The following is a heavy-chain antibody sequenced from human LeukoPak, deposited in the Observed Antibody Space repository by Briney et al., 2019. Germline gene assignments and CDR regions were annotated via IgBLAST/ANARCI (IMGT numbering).Heavy chain of an antibody. Sequence: ASVKVSCKASGGTFSSYAISWVRQAPGQGLEWMGGIIPIFGTANYAQKFQGRVTITTDESTSTAYMELSSLRSEDMAVYYCARGSGSYYYYYYMDVWGKGTTVTVSS. CDR1: GGTFSSYA. D-gene: IGHD1-26*01. V-gene: IGHV1-69*05. CDR3: ARGSGSYYYYYYMDV. J-gene: IGHJ6*03. CDR2: IIPIFGTA.